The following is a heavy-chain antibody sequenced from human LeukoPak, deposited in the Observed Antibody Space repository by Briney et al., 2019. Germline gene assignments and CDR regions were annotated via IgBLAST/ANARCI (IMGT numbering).Heavy chain of an antibody. CDR3: AKVPHESSGWSVLFDY. CDR1: GFPFSSYA. Sequence: GGSLRLSCAASGFPFSSYAMSCLRQAPGKGLEGVSSISGSGGSTYYADSVKGRFTISRDNSKNTLYLHMNSLRAEDTAVYYCAKVPHESSGWSVLFDYWGQGTLVTVSS. D-gene: IGHD6-19*01. CDR2: ISGSGGST. V-gene: IGHV3-23*01. J-gene: IGHJ4*02.